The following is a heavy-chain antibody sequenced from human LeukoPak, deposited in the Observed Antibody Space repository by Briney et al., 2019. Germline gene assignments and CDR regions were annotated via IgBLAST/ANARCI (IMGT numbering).Heavy chain of an antibody. D-gene: IGHD3-22*01. CDR2: INHSGST. Sequence: SETLSLTCAVYGGSFSGYYWSWIRQPPGKGLEWIGEINHSGSTNYNPSLKSRVTISVDTSKNQFSLKLSSVTAADTAVYYCARDDYDSSGYHDYWGQGTLVTVSS. CDR1: GGSFSGYY. CDR3: ARDDYDSSGYHDY. J-gene: IGHJ4*02. V-gene: IGHV4-34*01.